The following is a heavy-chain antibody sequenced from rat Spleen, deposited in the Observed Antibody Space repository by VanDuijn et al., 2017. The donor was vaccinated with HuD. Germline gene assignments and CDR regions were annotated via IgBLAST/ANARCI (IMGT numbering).Heavy chain of an antibody. CDR2: IWSGGST. D-gene: IGHD2-2*01. V-gene: IGHV2-30*01. Sequence: QVQLKESGPGLVQPSQTLSLTCTVAGFSLTSYNVHWVRQPPGKDLEWMGVIWSGGSTAHNSLLKSRLSISRDISKSQVFLKMNSLQTEDTATYYCARAGYLRDWYFDFWGPGTMVTVSS. CDR1: GFSLTSYN. J-gene: IGHJ1*01. CDR3: ARAGYLRDWYFDF.